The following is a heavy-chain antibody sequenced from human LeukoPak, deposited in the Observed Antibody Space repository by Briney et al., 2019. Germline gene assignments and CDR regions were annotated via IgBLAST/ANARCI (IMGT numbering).Heavy chain of an antibody. CDR3: AREWRGAFDY. CDR1: GFTFSSYW. D-gene: IGHD4/OR15-4a*01. J-gene: IGHJ4*02. V-gene: IGHV3-48*01. Sequence: PGGSLRLSCAASGFTFSSYWMNWVRQAPGKGLEWVSYISSSSGTIYYADSVKGRFTISRDNAKNSLYLQMNSLRAEDTAVYYCAREWRGAFDYWGQGTLVTVSS. CDR2: ISSSSGTI.